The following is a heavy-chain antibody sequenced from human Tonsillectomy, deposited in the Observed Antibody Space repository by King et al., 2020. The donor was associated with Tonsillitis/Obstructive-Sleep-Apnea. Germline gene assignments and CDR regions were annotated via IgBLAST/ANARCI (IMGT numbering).Heavy chain of an antibody. CDR3: AKGAAGGTEYYFDY. J-gene: IGHJ4*02. V-gene: IGHV3-9*01. CDR2: ISWNSGSI. CDR1: GFNFDDYA. Sequence: VQLVESGGGLVQPGRSLRLSCAASGFNFDDYAMHWVRQAPGKGLEWVSGISWNSGSIGYADSVKGRFTISRDNAKNSLYLQMNSLRVEGTALYYCAKGAAGGTEYYFDYWGQGTLVTVSS. D-gene: IGHD6-13*01.